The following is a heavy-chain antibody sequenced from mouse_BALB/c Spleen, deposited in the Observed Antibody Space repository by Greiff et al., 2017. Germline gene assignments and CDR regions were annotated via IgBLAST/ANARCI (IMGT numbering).Heavy chain of an antibody. CDR3: ASRTGTDAMDY. Sequence: EVQLQQSGAELVKPGASVKLSCTASGFNIKDTYMHWVKQRPEQGLEWIGRIDPANGNTKYDPKFQGKATITADTSSNTAYLQLSSLTSEDTAVYYCASRTGTDAMDYWGQGTSVTVSS. D-gene: IGHD4-1*01. J-gene: IGHJ4*01. CDR2: IDPANGNT. CDR1: GFNIKDTY. V-gene: IGHV14-3*02.